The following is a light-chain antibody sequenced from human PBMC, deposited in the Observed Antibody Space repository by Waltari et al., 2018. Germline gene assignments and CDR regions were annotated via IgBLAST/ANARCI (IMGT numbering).Light chain of an antibody. Sequence: EIVFTQSPATLSLSPGARATLSCRASQSVSSYLAWYQQKPGQAPRLLIFDASNRATGIPARFSGSGSGTDFTLTISSLEPEDFAVYYCQQRSNWSWTFGQGTKVEIK. CDR3: QQRSNWSWT. J-gene: IGKJ1*01. CDR1: QSVSSY. V-gene: IGKV3-11*01. CDR2: DAS.